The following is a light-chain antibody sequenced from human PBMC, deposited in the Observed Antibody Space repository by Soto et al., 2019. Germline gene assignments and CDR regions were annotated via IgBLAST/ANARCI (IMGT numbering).Light chain of an antibody. CDR1: QGISSW. CDR3: QQANSSPLP. V-gene: IGKV1-12*01. Sequence: TQMTRSPSSVSESVGDRVSITCRASQGISSWLAWYQQKPGKAPKLLIYSASSLHSGVPSRFSGSRSGTDFTLTILSLQPEDLAAYYCQQANSSPLPFGQGTRLEI. CDR2: SAS. J-gene: IGKJ5*01.